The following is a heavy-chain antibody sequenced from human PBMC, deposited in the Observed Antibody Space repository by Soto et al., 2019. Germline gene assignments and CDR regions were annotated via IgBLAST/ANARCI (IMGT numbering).Heavy chain of an antibody. CDR3: TRLGYSGYGNN. CDR1: GFTFSGSA. D-gene: IGHD5-12*01. V-gene: IGHV3-73*02. J-gene: IGHJ4*02. Sequence: EVQLVESGGGLVQPGGSLKLSCAASGFTFSGSAMHWVRQASGKGLEWVGRIRSKANSYATAYAASVKDRFTISRDDSKTTAYLQMNSLKTEDTAVYYCTRLGYSGYGNNWGQGTLVTVSS. CDR2: IRSKANSYAT.